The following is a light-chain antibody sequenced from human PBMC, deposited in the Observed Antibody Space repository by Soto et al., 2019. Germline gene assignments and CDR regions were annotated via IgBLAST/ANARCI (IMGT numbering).Light chain of an antibody. CDR2: AAS. CDR1: QSVSNY. J-gene: IGKJ1*01. V-gene: IGKV3-11*01. CDR3: QQCGSSPWT. Sequence: VLTQYKATLSLSPGERVTLSCRASQSVSNYLAWYQQKPGQAPRLLVSAASNRATGIPARFSGSGSGTDFTLTISRLEPEDFAVYYCQQCGSSPWTFGQRTNV.